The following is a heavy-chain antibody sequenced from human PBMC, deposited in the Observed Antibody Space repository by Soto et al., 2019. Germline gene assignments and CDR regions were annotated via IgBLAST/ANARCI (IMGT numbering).Heavy chain of an antibody. D-gene: IGHD3-22*01. Sequence: SVKVSCKASGGTFSSYAISWVRQAPGQGLEWMGGIIPIFGTANYAQKFQGRVTITADKSTSTAYMELSSLRSEDTAVYYCARANKYSYDGPVFDYWRHVTLITVSS. J-gene: IGHJ5*01. CDR1: GGTFSSYA. V-gene: IGHV1-69*06. CDR2: IIPIFGTA. CDR3: ARANKYSYDGPVFDY.